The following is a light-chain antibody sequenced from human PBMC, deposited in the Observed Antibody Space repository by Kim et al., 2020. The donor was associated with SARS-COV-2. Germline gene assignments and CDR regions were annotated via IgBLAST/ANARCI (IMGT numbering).Light chain of an antibody. CDR3: LKCDSAPWT. V-gene: IGKV1-27*01. Sequence: DIQMTQSPSSLSASVGDRVTITCRASQDIRNYLACFQLKPGKAPKLLIYAASALQPGVPSRFSGSGSGTDFTLTVTSLQPEDVSTYYCLKCDSAPWTFGQGTKVDIK. J-gene: IGKJ1*01. CDR1: QDIRNY. CDR2: AAS.